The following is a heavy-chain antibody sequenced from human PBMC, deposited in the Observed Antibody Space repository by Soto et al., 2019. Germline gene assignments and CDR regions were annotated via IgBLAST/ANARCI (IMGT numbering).Heavy chain of an antibody. CDR2: IWYDGSNK. Sequence: QVQLVESGGGVVQPGRSLRLSCAASGFTFSSYGMHWVRQAPGKGLEWVAVIWYDGSNKYYADSVKGRFTISRDNSKNTLYLQMNSLRAEDTAVYYCARARGYCSSTSCYYYGMDVWGQGTTVTVSS. CDR3: ARARGYCSSTSCYYYGMDV. J-gene: IGHJ6*02. D-gene: IGHD2-2*01. V-gene: IGHV3-33*01. CDR1: GFTFSSYG.